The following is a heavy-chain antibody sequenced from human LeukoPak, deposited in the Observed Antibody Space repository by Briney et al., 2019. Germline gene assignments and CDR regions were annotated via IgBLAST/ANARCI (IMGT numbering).Heavy chain of an antibody. V-gene: IGHV4-34*01. Sequence: SETLSLTCAVYGGSFSGYYWSWIRQPPGKGLEWIGEINHSGSTNYNPSLKSRVTISVDTSKNQFSLKLSSVTAADTAVYYCARGRAVRSVHARYCFDYWGQGTLVAVSS. CDR1: GGSFSGYY. CDR3: ARGRAVRSVHARYCFDY. D-gene: IGHD6-6*01. J-gene: IGHJ4*02. CDR2: INHSGST.